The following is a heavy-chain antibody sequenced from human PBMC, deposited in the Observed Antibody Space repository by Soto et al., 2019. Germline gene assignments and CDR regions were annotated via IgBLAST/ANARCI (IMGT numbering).Heavy chain of an antibody. Sequence: QVQLVQSGAEVKKPGSSVKVSCKASGGTFSSYAISWVRQAPGQGLEWMGGIIPIFGTANYAQKFQGRVTITADESTSTAYMELSSLRSEDTAVYYCARDPFPAHMMELRGWFDPWGQGTLVTVSS. CDR2: IIPIFGTA. CDR1: GGTFSSYA. J-gene: IGHJ5*02. V-gene: IGHV1-69*01. D-gene: IGHD1-7*01. CDR3: ARDPFPAHMMELRGWFDP.